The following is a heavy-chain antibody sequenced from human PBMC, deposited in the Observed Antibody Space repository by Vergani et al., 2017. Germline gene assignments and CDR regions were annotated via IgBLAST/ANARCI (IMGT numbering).Heavy chain of an antibody. V-gene: IGHV4-39*01. J-gene: IGHJ4*02. Sequence: QLQLQQSGPGLVKPSETLFLTCTVSADSISSGSYYWGWIRQPPGKSLEWIGSIYYSGLTYYNPSLKSRVASSVDMSKNQFSLKVTSVTAADTAVYFCARQRPGSGWSPGDFDDWGQGILVTVSS. D-gene: IGHD6-19*01. CDR3: ARQRPGSGWSPGDFDD. CDR2: IYYSGLT. CDR1: ADSISSGSYY.